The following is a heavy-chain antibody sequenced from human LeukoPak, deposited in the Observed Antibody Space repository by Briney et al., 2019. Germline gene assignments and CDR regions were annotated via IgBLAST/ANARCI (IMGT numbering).Heavy chain of an antibody. V-gene: IGHV4-59*01. CDR1: GGSISSYY. J-gene: IGHJ3*02. CDR2: IYYSGST. CDR3: AGGASPLDAFGI. Sequence: SETLSLTCNVSGGSISSYYWSWIRQPPGKGLEWIGYIYYSGSTNYNPSLKGRVTISVDTSKNQFSLKLSSVTAADTAVYYCAGGASPLDAFGIWGQGTMVTVSS. D-gene: IGHD5-12*01.